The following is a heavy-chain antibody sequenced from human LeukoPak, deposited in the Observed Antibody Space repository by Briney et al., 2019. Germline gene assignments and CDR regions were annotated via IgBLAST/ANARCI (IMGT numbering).Heavy chain of an antibody. CDR2: IFGSGGST. CDR3: AKTTTGYSSGRFPGWPVDY. CDR1: GFTFNSYA. J-gene: IGHJ4*02. D-gene: IGHD6-19*01. Sequence: GGSLRLSCAASGFTFNSYAMYCVRQAQGRGLEWVSGIFGSGGSTHYADSVKGRFTISRDNSKNTVYLQMNSLRAEDTAVYYCAKTTTGYSSGRFPGWPVDYWGQGTLVTVSS. V-gene: IGHV3-23*01.